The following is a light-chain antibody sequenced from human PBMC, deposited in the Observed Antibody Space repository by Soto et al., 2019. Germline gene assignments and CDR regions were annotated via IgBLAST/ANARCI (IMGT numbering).Light chain of an antibody. CDR3: QQYGSSPWT. CDR1: QSISRTY. CDR2: VAS. Sequence: ENVLTQSPGTLSLSPGERATLSCRAGQSISRTYLAWYQQKPVLSPRLRIYVASARATGLPGRFSGSGSGTDFTLTISRLEPEDFAVYYCQQYGSSPWTFGQGTKVDIK. V-gene: IGKV3-20*01. J-gene: IGKJ1*01.